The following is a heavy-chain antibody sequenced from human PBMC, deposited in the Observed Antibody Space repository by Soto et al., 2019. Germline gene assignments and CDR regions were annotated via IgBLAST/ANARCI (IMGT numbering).Heavy chain of an antibody. J-gene: IGHJ6*02. CDR3: AKDITGTYYYYGMDV. CDR1: GVTFDDYA. CDR2: ITWNSGSI. D-gene: IGHD1-1*01. V-gene: IGHV3-9*01. Sequence: SLKISCAASGVTFDDYAMHWVRQAPGKGLEWVSGITWNSGSIGYADSVKGRFTISRDNAKNSLSLQMKSLRAEDTALYYCAKDITGTYYYYGMDVWGQGTTVTVSS.